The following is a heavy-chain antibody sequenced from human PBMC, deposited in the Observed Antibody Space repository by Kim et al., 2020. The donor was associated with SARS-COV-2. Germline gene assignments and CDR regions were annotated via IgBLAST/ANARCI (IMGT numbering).Heavy chain of an antibody. Sequence: GGSLRLSCAASGFTFSDYYMRWIRQAPGKGLEWVSYISSSRSNTNYADSVKGRFTISRDNSKNSLYLQMNSLRAEDTAVYYCALTQRLYPYYFDYWGKGTPVTVSS. V-gene: IGHV3-11*06. CDR3: ALTQRLYPYYFDY. J-gene: IGHJ4*02. CDR1: GFTFSDYY. D-gene: IGHD1-1*01. CDR2: ISSSRSNT.